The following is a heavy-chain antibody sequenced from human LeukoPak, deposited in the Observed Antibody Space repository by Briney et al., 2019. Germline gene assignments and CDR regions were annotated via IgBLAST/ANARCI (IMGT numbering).Heavy chain of an antibody. D-gene: IGHD3-10*01. J-gene: IGHJ6*03. CDR2: IWFDGTNK. V-gene: IGHV3-33*01. Sequence: GGSLRLSCEPSGYTFSSYGMHRVRQAPGKGLEWVAVIWFDGTNKFYADSVKGRFTISRDNSENILYLEMTSLRVEDTAVYYCARRLRGSYGMDVWGKGTTVIVSS. CDR1: GYTFSSYG. CDR3: ARRLRGSYGMDV.